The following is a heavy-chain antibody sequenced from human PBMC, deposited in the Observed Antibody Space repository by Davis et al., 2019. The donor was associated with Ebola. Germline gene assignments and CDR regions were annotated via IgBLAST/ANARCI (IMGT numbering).Heavy chain of an antibody. V-gene: IGHV4-38-2*02. CDR2: IYYSGST. D-gene: IGHD3-22*01. CDR1: GYSISSGYY. Sequence: PSETLSLTCTVSGYSISSGYYWGWIRQPPGKGLEWIGSIYYSGSTYYNPSLKSRVTISVDTSKNQFSLKLSSVTAADTAVYYCARDGRYSYDSSGLDAWGQGTLVTVSS. J-gene: IGHJ5*02. CDR3: ARDGRYSYDSSGLDA.